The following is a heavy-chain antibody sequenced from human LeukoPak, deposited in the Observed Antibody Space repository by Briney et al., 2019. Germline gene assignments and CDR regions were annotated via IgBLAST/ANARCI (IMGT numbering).Heavy chain of an antibody. D-gene: IGHD6-13*01. CDR2: IYTSGST. V-gene: IGHV4-4*07. CDR1: GGSISSYY. CDR3: AKASIAAAGWFDP. J-gene: IGHJ5*02. Sequence: SETLSLTCTVSGGSISSYYWSWIRRPAGKGLEWIGRIYTSGSTNYNPSLKSRVTISVDKSKNQFSLKLSSVTAADTAVYYCAKASIAAAGWFDPWGQGTLVTVSS.